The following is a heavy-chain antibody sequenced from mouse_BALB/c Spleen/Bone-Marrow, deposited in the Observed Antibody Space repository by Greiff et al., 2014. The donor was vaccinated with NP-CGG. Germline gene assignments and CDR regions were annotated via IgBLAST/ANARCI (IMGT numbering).Heavy chain of an antibody. CDR1: GYTFSSYW. D-gene: IGHD4-1*02. CDR3: ARSTGTWDY. CDR2: ILPGSGST. V-gene: IGHV1-9*01. Sequence: VKLVESGVELMKPGASVKISCKATGYTFSSYWIEWVKQRPGHGLEWIGEILPGSGSTNYNEKFKGKATFTADTSSNTAYMQLSSLTSEDSAVYYCARSTGTWDYWGQGTTLIVSS. J-gene: IGHJ2*01.